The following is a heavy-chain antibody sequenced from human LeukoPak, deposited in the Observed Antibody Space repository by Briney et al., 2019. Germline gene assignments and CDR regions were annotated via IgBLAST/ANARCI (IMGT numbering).Heavy chain of an antibody. CDR3: ARGGFLESSWWYFDL. J-gene: IGHJ2*01. CDR2: ISSSGYTI. D-gene: IGHD1-1*01. V-gene: IGHV3-11*01. CDR1: GFTFSDYY. Sequence: GGSLRLSCAASGFTFSDYYMSWIRQAPGKGLEWVPYISSSGYTIYYADSVRGRFTISRDNAKNSLYLQMNSLRAEDTAVYYCARGGFLESSWWYFDLWGRGTLVTVSS.